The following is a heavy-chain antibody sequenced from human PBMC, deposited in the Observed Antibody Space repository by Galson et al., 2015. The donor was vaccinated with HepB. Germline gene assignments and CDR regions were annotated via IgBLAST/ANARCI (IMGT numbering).Heavy chain of an antibody. CDR3: ARVHPKYTSGWYRQALYYFDT. CDR2: ITPSGDNT. D-gene: IGHD6-19*01. CDR1: GFTFRNYA. Sequence: SLRLSCAASGFTFRNYAMSWVRQAPGKGLEWVSAITPSGDNTYSADSVTGRFTISRDNSKNTLFLQKNGLTADDTAIYYCARVHPKYTSGWYRQALYYFDTWGQGTLVAVSS. V-gene: IGHV3-23*01. J-gene: IGHJ4*02.